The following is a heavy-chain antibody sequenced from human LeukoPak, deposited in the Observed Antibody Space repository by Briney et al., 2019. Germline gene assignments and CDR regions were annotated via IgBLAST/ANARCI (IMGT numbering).Heavy chain of an antibody. CDR1: GYSFISYW. V-gene: IGHV5-51*01. CDR2: IYPGDSDT. Sequence: GDSLKISCKGSGYSFISYWIGWVRQIPGNGLESMGIIYPGDSDTRYSPSFQGQVTISADKSISTAYLQWSSLKASDTAIYYCARGGLSGWYYWFDPWGQGTLVTVSS. CDR3: ARGGLSGWYYWFDP. J-gene: IGHJ5*02. D-gene: IGHD6-19*01.